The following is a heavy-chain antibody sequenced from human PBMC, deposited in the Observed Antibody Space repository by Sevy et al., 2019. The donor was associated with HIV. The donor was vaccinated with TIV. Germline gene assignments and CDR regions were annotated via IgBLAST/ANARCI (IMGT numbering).Heavy chain of an antibody. V-gene: IGHV1-2*02. CDR1: GYTFTGYY. D-gene: IGHD2-21*02. CDR2: INPNRGGT. J-gene: IGHJ4*02. Sequence: ASVKVSCKASGYTFTGYYMHWVRQAPGQGLEWMGWINPNRGGTNYAQKFQGRVTMTRDTSISTAYMELSRLRSDDTAVYYCARDESYCGGDCYPYSNFDYWGQGTLVTVSS. CDR3: ARDESYCGGDCYPYSNFDY.